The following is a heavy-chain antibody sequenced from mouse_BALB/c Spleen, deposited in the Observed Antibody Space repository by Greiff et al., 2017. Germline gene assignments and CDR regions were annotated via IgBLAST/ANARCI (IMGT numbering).Heavy chain of an antibody. D-gene: IGHD1-1*01. CDR1: GFSLTSYG. Sequence: AQLQQSGPGLVQPSQSLSITCTVSGFSLTSYGVHWVRQSPGKGLEWLGVIWSGGSTDYNAAFISRLSISKDNSKSQVFFKMNSLQANDTAIYYCARDYYGSRFAYWGQGTLVTVSA. J-gene: IGHJ3*01. CDR2: IWSGGST. V-gene: IGHV2-2*02. CDR3: ARDYYGSRFAY.